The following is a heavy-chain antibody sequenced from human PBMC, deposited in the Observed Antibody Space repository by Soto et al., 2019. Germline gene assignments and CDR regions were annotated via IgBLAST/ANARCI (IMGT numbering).Heavy chain of an antibody. D-gene: IGHD3-10*02. CDR3: ARHVGGVFDN. V-gene: IGHV3-33*01. CDR2: IWYDGSNK. CDR1: GFTFSSYC. J-gene: IGHJ4*02. Sequence: PGGSLRLTCAGSGFTFSSYCIHWVRQAPGKGLAWEALIWYDGSNKYYTDSVKPRFTISSDNSKNTLYLQMNSLRAEDTAVYYRARHVGGVFDNWGQGTL.